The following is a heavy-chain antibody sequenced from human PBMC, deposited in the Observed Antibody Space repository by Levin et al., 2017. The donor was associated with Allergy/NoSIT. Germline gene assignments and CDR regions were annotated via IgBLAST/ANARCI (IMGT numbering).Heavy chain of an antibody. J-gene: IGHJ1*01. Sequence: GESLKISCEASGYIFTNYGLSWVRQAPGQGLEWMGWISAYNGKTDYAQKFRGRLTMTTDTSTNTAYMELRSLGSDDTAVYYCARVGKQWLVELDTEYFQHWGQGTLVTVSS. CDR3: ARVGKQWLVELDTEYFQH. D-gene: IGHD6-19*01. CDR1: GYIFTNYG. CDR2: ISAYNGKT. V-gene: IGHV1-18*01.